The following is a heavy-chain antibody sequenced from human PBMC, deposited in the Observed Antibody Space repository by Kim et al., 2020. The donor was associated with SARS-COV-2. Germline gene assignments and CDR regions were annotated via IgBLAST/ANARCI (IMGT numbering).Heavy chain of an antibody. V-gene: IGHV3-23*01. CDR3: TRYYATGIADFDY. CDR2: ISDSGDST. J-gene: IGHJ4*02. Sequence: GGSLRLSCAASGFTFSNYPMSWVRQAPGKGLEWLSAISDSGDSTYYADSVKGRFTISRDNFKNAVYLQMNSLRAGDTALYYCTRYYATGIADFDYWGQGT. D-gene: IGHD3-10*01. CDR1: GFTFSNYP.